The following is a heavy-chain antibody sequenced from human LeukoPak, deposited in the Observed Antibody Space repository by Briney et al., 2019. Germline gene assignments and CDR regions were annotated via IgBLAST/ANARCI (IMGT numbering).Heavy chain of an antibody. CDR1: GFTFDNYA. Sequence: GGSLRLSCAASGFTFDNYAMHWVRQAPGKGLEWVSGIAWNSGNTGFADSVKGRFTISRDNAENSLHLQMNSLTPEDTASYFCAKDMNSYGSGSSYNPWGPFDSWGQGTLVTVSS. CDR2: IAWNSGNT. CDR3: AKDMNSYGSGSSYNPWGPFDS. D-gene: IGHD3-10*01. J-gene: IGHJ4*02. V-gene: IGHV3-9*01.